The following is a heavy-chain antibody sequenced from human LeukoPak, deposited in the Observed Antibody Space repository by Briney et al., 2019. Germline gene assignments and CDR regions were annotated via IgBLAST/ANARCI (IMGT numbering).Heavy chain of an antibody. CDR1: GFTFSSYA. Sequence: PGGSLRLSCAASGFTFSSYAMSWVRQAPGKGLEWVSVIYIGGNTYYADSVKGRFTISRDNSKNTLYLQMNNLRAEDTAVYYCARSESGSYSENWGQGTLVTVSS. J-gene: IGHJ4*02. CDR2: IYIGGNT. D-gene: IGHD1-26*01. V-gene: IGHV3-66*01. CDR3: ARSESGSYSEN.